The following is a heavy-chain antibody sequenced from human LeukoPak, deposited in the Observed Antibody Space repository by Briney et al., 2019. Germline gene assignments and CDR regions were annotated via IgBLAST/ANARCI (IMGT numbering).Heavy chain of an antibody. Sequence: PGGSLRLSCAASGFTFSAYGMSWVRQSPRKGLEWVSGVSGADGTTYYADSVKGRFTISRDNSKSTLYLQMNNLRAEDTAVYYCAKARTPVVPAAPPWAWGQGTLVTVSS. D-gene: IGHD2-2*01. CDR1: GFTFSAYG. V-gene: IGHV3-23*01. J-gene: IGHJ5*02. CDR3: AKARTPVVPAAPPWA. CDR2: VSGADGTT.